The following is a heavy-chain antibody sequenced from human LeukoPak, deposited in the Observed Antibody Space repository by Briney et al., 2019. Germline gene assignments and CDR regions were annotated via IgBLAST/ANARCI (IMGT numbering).Heavy chain of an antibody. D-gene: IGHD5-24*01. V-gene: IGHV3-23*01. CDR3: AHGGGSQFHA. CDR2: VSGGGGPSIS. CDR1: GFTFSSYA. Sequence: GGSLRLSCAASGFTFSSYAMSWVRQAPGKGLEWVSSVSGGGGPSISYDADSVKGRFTISRDNSKNTIYLQMSSLRADDTATYYCAHGGGSQFHAWGQGTLVTDSS. J-gene: IGHJ5*02.